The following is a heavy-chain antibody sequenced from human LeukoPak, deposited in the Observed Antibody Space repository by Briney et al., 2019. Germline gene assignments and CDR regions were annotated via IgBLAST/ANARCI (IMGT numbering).Heavy chain of an antibody. V-gene: IGHV3-21*01. Sequence: GGSLRLSCAASGFTFSSYSMNWVRQAPGKGLEWVSSISSSSSYIYYADSVKGRFTISRDNAKNSLYLQMNSLRTEDTAVYYCARDVGVVSAAIRGWYFDFWGQGTLVTVSS. D-gene: IGHD2-2*02. CDR3: ARDVGVVSAAIRGWYFDF. CDR1: GFTFSSYS. J-gene: IGHJ4*02. CDR2: ISSSSSYI.